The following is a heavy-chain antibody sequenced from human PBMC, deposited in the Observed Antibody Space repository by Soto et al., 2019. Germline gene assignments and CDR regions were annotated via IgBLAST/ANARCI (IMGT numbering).Heavy chain of an antibody. J-gene: IGHJ6*03. D-gene: IGHD2-2*01. CDR1: GFSFSYYG. Sequence: EVQLVESGGGLVQPGGSLRLSCAASGFSFSYYGMNWVRQAPGKGLEWVSYISTSSSNIYYADSVKGRFTISRDNAKNSLSLQMNSLRAADPAVYYCARETSTGNYYMDVWGKGTTVTVSS. CDR2: ISTSSSNI. CDR3: ARETSTGNYYMDV. V-gene: IGHV3-48*01.